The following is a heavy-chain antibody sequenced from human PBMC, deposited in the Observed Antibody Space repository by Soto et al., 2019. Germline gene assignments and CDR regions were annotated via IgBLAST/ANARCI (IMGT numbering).Heavy chain of an antibody. V-gene: IGHV1-69*13. CDR3: AIVPAATGYSYPDYYYGMDV. J-gene: IGHJ6*02. Sequence: SVKVSCKASGGTFSSYAISWVRQAPGQGLEWMGGIIPIFGTANYAQKFQGRVTITADESTSTAYMELSSLRSEDTAVYYCAIVPAATGYSYPDYYYGMDVWGQGTTVTVSS. CDR2: IIPIFGTA. CDR1: GGTFSSYA. D-gene: IGHD5-18*01.